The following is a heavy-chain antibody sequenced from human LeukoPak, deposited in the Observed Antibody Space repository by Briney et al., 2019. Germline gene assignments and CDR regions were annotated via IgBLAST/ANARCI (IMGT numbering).Heavy chain of an antibody. V-gene: IGHV3-74*01. CDR1: GFTFNSFW. CDR2: INTGGTDT. J-gene: IGHJ3*02. CDR3: VRGSFGPDI. Sequence: GGSLRLSCAASGFTFNSFWMHWVRQVPGKGLVWVSRINTGGTDTVYADSVKGRFTISRDNAKNTLYLQMNSLRAEDTAVYYCVRGSFGPDIWGQGTMVTVSS. D-gene: IGHD3/OR15-3a*01.